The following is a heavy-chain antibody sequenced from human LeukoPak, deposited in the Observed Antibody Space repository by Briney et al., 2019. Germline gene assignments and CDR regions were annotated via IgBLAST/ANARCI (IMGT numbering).Heavy chain of an antibody. J-gene: IGHJ4*02. Sequence: SETLSLTCTVSGGSIRSYFWSWIRQPAGKGLEWIGRIYASGRTNYNPSLKSRVTISVDTSKNQFSLKLSSVTAADTAVYYCARDGGLIAAAGTAFDYWGQGTLVTVSS. CDR3: ARDGGLIAAAGTAFDY. CDR1: GGSIRSYF. D-gene: IGHD6-13*01. CDR2: IYASGRT. V-gene: IGHV4-4*07.